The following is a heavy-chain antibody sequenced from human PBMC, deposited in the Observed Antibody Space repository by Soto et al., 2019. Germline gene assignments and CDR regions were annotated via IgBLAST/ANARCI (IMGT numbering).Heavy chain of an antibody. J-gene: IGHJ6*03. CDR3: ARESGGATATLDYYYFYMDV. D-gene: IGHD5-12*01. Sequence: QVQLVQSGAEVKEPGASVTVSCRASGDRFTDYDMHWVRQAPGQGLEWMGWINPNSGVTKYAQKFQGSVTMTRDTSIRTVFMQLSRLGFDDSAIYYCARESGGATATLDYYYFYMDVWGTGTTVTVSS. CDR2: INPNSGVT. CDR1: GDRFTDYD. V-gene: IGHV1-2*04.